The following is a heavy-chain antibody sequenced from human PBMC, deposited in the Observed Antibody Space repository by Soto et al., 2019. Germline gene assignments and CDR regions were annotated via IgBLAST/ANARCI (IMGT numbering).Heavy chain of an antibody. CDR1: GGSISSYY. V-gene: IGHV4-59*01. D-gene: IGHD2-15*01. CDR2: IYYSGST. CDR3: ARESYPGGTFAY. Sequence: SETLSLTCTVSGGSISSYYWSWIRQPPGKGLEWIGYIYYSGSTNYNPSLKSRVTISVDTSKNQFSLKLSSVTAADTAVYYCARESYPGGTFAYWGQGTLVTVSS. J-gene: IGHJ4*02.